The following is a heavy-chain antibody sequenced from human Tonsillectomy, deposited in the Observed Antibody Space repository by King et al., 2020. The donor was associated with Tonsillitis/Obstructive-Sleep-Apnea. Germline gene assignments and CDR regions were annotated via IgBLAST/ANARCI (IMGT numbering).Heavy chain of an antibody. CDR2: INWNGGST. D-gene: IGHD2-2*01. V-gene: IGHV3-20*04. CDR1: GFTFDDYG. J-gene: IGHJ6*03. CDR3: ARVSYCSSTSCYEFGYYYCYMDV. Sequence: VQLVESGGGVVRPGGSLRLSCAASGFTFDDYGMSWVRQAPGKGLEWVSGINWNGGSTGYADSVKGRFTISRDNAKNSLYLQMNSLRAEDTAVYYCARVSYCSSTSCYEFGYYYCYMDVWGKGTTVTVSS.